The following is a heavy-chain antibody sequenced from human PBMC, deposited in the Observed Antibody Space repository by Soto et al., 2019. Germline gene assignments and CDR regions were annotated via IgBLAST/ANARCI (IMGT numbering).Heavy chain of an antibody. V-gene: IGHV1-69*01. Sequence: QVQLVQSGAEVKKPGSSVKVSCKASGGTFSSYAISWVRQAPGQGLEWMGGIIPIFGTANYAQKFQGRVTITADESTSTAYMELSSLRSEDTAVYYCAEELRYDRNDSLGYNWFDPWGQGTLVTVSS. CDR2: IIPIFGTA. D-gene: IGHD1-20*01. J-gene: IGHJ5*02. CDR1: GGTFSSYA. CDR3: AEELRYDRNDSLGYNWFDP.